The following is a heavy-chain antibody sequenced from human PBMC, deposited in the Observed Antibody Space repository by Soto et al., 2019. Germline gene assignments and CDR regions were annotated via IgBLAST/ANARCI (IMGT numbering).Heavy chain of an antibody. CDR2: IWYDGTKK. D-gene: IGHD6-19*01. CDR1: GFTFSSYG. Sequence: QVQLVESGGGVVQPGRSLRLSCAASGFTFSSYGMNWVRQAPGKGLEWVAVIWYDGTKKYYADSVKGRFTISRDNSKNTVYLQMNSLRAEDTAVYYCARDLSSGWSEGAFDIWGQGTMVTVSS. CDR3: ARDLSSGWSEGAFDI. J-gene: IGHJ3*02. V-gene: IGHV3-33*01.